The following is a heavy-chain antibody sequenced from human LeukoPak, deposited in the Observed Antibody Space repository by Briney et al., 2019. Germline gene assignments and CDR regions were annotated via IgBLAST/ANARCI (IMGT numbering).Heavy chain of an antibody. V-gene: IGHV3-23*01. D-gene: IGHD3-10*01. CDR1: GFTFSSYA. J-gene: IGHJ4*02. Sequence: WGSLRLSCAASGFTFSSYAMSWVRQAPGKGLQWVSAIVAGGGGSAYADSVKGRFTISRDNSKNTLYLEMNSLRAEDTAVYHCAKEPTGAFDCWGQGTLVTVSS. CDR2: IVAGGGGS. CDR3: AKEPTGAFDC.